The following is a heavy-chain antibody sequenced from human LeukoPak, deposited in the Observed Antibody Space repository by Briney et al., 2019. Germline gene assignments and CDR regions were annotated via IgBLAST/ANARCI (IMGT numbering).Heavy chain of an antibody. CDR1: GFTFSDYT. J-gene: IGHJ4*02. CDR3: ARGRHDNSGGLDC. V-gene: IGHV3-21*01. Sequence: PGGSLRLSCAASGFTFSDYTINWVRQAPGKGLKWVSSISTSGNYIYYADSVKGRFTISRDNAKNSLYLQMNSLRAEDTAVYYCARGRHDNSGGLDCWGQGTLVTVSS. CDR2: ISTSGNYI. D-gene: IGHD3-22*01.